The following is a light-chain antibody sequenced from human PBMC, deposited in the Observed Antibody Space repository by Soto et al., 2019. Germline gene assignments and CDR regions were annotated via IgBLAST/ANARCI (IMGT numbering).Light chain of an antibody. CDR1: QSVSNSY. CDR2: GAS. Sequence: EIVLTQSPGTLSLSPGERATLSCRASQSVSNSYLAWYQHNPGQSPRLLIYGASIRATGIPDRFSGSGSGTDFTLTISRLEPEDFAVYYCQQYGSSPITFGQGTRLEIK. J-gene: IGKJ5*01. CDR3: QQYGSSPIT. V-gene: IGKV3-20*01.